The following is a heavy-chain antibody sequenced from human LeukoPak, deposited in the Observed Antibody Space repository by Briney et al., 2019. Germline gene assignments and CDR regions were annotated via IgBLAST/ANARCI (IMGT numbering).Heavy chain of an antibody. CDR2: ISGDGGST. V-gene: IGHV3-43*02. Sequence: GGSLRLSCAASGFTFDDYAMHWVRQAPGKAVVWVSLISGDGGSTYYADSVKGRFTISRDNTKNSLYLQMNSPRTEDTALYYCEKDMTTPWGMPDIWGQGTMVTVSS. D-gene: IGHD2-8*01. CDR3: EKDMTTPWGMPDI. CDR1: GFTFDDYA. J-gene: IGHJ3*02.